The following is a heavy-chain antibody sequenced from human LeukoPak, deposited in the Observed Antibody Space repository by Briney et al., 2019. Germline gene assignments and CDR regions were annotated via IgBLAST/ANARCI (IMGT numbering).Heavy chain of an antibody. V-gene: IGHV3-30-3*01. CDR2: ISYDGSNK. CDR1: GFTFSSYA. D-gene: IGHD3-22*01. Sequence: GGSLRLSCAASGFTFSSYAMHWVRQAPGKGLEWVAVISYDGSNKYYADSVKGRFTTSTDNSKNTLYLQMNSLRAEDTAVYYCARDKIGTKIVVVMYYFDYWGQGTLVTVSS. CDR3: ARDKIGTKIVVVMYYFDY. J-gene: IGHJ4*02.